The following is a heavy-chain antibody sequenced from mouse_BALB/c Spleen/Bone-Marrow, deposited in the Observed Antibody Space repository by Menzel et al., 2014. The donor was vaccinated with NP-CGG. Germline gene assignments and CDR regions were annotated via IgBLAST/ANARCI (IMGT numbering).Heavy chain of an antibody. D-gene: IGHD1-2*01. J-gene: IGHJ2*01. CDR1: GFDFSRYW. CDR2: INPESSTI. CDR3: ARLSYYGLTDY. V-gene: IGHV4-1*02. Sequence: DVQLVESGGGLVQPGGSLKLSCTASGFDFSRYWMSWVRQAPGKGLQWIGEINPESSTINYTPSLKDKFIISRDNAKNTLCLQMSKVRSEDTALYYCARLSYYGLTDYWGQGTPLTVSS.